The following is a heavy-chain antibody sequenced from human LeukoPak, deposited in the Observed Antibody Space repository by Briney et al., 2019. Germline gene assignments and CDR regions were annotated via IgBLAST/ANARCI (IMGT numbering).Heavy chain of an antibody. V-gene: IGHV4-34*01. Sequence: SETLSLTCAVYGVSFSGYYWSWIRQPPGKGLEWIGEINHSGSTNYNPSLKSRVTISVDTSKNQFSLKLSSVTAADTAVYYCARGTMIVVVFARVLRYGGAFDIWGQGTMVTVSS. J-gene: IGHJ3*02. CDR2: INHSGST. D-gene: IGHD3-22*01. CDR1: GVSFSGYY. CDR3: ARGTMIVVVFARVLRYGGAFDI.